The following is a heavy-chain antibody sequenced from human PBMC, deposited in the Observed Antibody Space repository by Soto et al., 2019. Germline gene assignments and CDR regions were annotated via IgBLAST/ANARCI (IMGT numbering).Heavy chain of an antibody. J-gene: IGHJ6*02. CDR2: VTGGGHTT. V-gene: IGHV3-23*01. CDR3: ASSSGDLDVYGMDI. Sequence: PGGSLRLYCAASGFTFSRYAMSWVRQAPGKGLEWVSTVTGGGHTTYNADSVNGRFTISRDNSKNTLYLQMNNLRAEDTAIYYCASSSGDLDVYGMDIWGPGTTVTVS. CDR1: GFTFSRYA. D-gene: IGHD3-10*01.